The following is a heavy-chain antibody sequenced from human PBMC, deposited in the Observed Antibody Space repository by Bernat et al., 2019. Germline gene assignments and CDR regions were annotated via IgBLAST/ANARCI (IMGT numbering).Heavy chain of an antibody. Sequence: QVQVVESGGGVVQPGRSLRLSCAASGFTFSSYAMHWVRQAPGKGLEWVGVISHDGTKKYYTDSVKGRFTHSRDNSNNTVYLQMNTLRAEDTAVYYCARDPRRRFTNNWFPLFFDYWGKGALVTVSS. CDR1: GFTFSSYA. CDR2: ISHDGTKK. J-gene: IGHJ4*02. D-gene: IGHD1-1*01. CDR3: ARDPRRRFTNNWFPLFFDY. V-gene: IGHV3-30*10.